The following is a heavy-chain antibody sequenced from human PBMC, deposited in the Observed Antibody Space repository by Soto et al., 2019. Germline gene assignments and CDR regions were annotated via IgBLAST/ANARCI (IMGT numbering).Heavy chain of an antibody. CDR3: ARGNNDYGDYVDY. CDR2: IYYSGST. J-gene: IGHJ4*02. CDR1: GGSISSYY. V-gene: IGHV4-59*01. D-gene: IGHD4-17*01. Sequence: SETLSLTCTVSGGSISSYYWSWIRQPPGKGLEWIGYIYYSGSTNYNPSLKSRVTISVDTSKNQFSLKLSSVTAADTAVYYCARGNNDYGDYVDYWGQVTLVTVAS.